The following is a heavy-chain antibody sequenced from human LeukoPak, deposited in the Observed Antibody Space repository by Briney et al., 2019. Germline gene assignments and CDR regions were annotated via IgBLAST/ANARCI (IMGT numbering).Heavy chain of an antibody. CDR2: ITGSGGNT. D-gene: IGHD3-9*01. CDR1: GFTFSNYA. V-gene: IGHV3-23*01. J-gene: IGHJ4*02. CDR3: AKWGDFDVLTGYYVPDF. Sequence: GGSLRLSCAASGFTFSNYAMSWVRQAPGKGLEWVSAITGSGGNTYYADSVKGRFTISRDNSKNTLYLQMSSLRDEDTAVYYCAKWGDFDVLTGYYVPDFWGQGTLVTVSS.